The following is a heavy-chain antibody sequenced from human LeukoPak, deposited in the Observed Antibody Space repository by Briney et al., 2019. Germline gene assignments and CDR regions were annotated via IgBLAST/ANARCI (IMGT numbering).Heavy chain of an antibody. Sequence: GGSLRLSCEASGFSFRNYAMSWVRQAPGKGLEFVSAITGTGRNTYYTDSANGRFTISRDNSKNTLYLQMNSLRAEDTAVYYCATRGITMIVPVREGAFDIWGQGTMVTVSS. CDR2: ITGTGRNT. D-gene: IGHD3-22*01. CDR3: ATRGITMIVPVREGAFDI. J-gene: IGHJ3*02. CDR1: GFSFRNYA. V-gene: IGHV3-23*01.